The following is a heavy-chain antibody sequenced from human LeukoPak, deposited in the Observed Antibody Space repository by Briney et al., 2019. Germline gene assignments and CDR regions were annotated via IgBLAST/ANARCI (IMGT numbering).Heavy chain of an antibody. Sequence: ASVKVSCKASGYSFTNYYIRWVRQAPGQGLEWMGIVNPSGGSTTYAQEFQGRVTMTRDTSTSTVYMDLSSLRSDDTAVYFCARGGRMTTVVTYYFDYWGQGTLVTVSS. CDR1: GYSFTNYY. D-gene: IGHD4-23*01. CDR3: ARGGRMTTVVTYYFDY. CDR2: VNPSGGST. V-gene: IGHV1-46*01. J-gene: IGHJ4*02.